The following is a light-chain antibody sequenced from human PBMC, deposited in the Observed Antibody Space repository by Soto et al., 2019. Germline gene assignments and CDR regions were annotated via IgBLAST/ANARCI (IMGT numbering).Light chain of an antibody. J-gene: IGKJ2*01. CDR2: KAS. V-gene: IGKV1-5*03. CDR1: QSISSW. CDR3: QQYNSYPDT. Sequence: DIQMTQSPSTLSASVGDRVTITCRASQSISSWLAWDQQKPGKAPKILIYKASSLESGVPSRFSGSGSGTEFTLTISSLQPDDFATYYCQQYNSYPDTCGQGTKLEIK.